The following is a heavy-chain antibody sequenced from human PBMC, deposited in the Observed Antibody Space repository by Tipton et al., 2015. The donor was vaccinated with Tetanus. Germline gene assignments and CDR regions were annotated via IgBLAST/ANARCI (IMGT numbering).Heavy chain of an antibody. CDR1: GFSIRDFG. Sequence: GSLRLSCAGSGFSIRDFGMNWVRQAPGKGLEWVSYISYSSTSKYYADSVKGRFAVSRDNAKNSLYLQMNTLRDDDTAVYYCARRGEARANWFDSWGQGTLVTVSS. CDR2: ISYSSTSK. J-gene: IGHJ5*01. D-gene: IGHD2-21*01. CDR3: ARRGEARANWFDS. V-gene: IGHV3-48*02.